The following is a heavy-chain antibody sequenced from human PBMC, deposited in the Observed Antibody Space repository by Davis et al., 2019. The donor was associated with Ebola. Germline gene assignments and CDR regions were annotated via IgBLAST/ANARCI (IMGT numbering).Heavy chain of an antibody. J-gene: IGHJ4*02. CDR3: ARGVREIPIPGTRYFDY. D-gene: IGHD6-13*01. CDR1: GYTFTTYN. Sequence: AASVKVSCKASGYTFTTYNINWVRQAPGQGLEWMGWMNPKSGNTGYAQKFQGRVTMTRNTSISTAYMELCSLRSEDTAGYYCARGVREIPIPGTRYFDYWGQGTPVTVSS. V-gene: IGHV1-8*01. CDR2: MNPKSGNT.